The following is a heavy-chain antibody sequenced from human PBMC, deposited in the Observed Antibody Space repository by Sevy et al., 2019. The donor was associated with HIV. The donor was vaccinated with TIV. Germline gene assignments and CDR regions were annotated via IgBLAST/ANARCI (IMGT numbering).Heavy chain of an antibody. J-gene: IGHJ4*02. Sequence: GGSLRLSCAASGFPFSGYAMTWVRQAPGKGLEWVSAISGSGGSTYYADSVKGRFSISRDNSKNTLYLQMSSLRAEDTAVYFCAKGSVYDTSGYYYTLLAFDYWGQGTPVTVSS. D-gene: IGHD3-22*01. CDR1: GFPFSGYA. CDR2: ISGSGGST. V-gene: IGHV3-23*01. CDR3: AKGSVYDTSGYYYTLLAFDY.